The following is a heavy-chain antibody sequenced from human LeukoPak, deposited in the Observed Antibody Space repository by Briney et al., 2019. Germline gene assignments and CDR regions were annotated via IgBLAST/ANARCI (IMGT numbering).Heavy chain of an antibody. CDR1: GFSFSNAW. J-gene: IGHJ5*02. V-gene: IGHV3-15*01. D-gene: IGHD3-10*01. CDR2: IKSKTDDGKT. Sequence: GGSLRLSCAASGFSFSNAWMSWVRQAPGKGLEWVGRIKSKTDDGKTDYAASGKGRIIIAKDDSTHKLYLQMRSLKTADTAVYYCAWIRSGNSYYCFDAWGQGTPVTVSS. CDR3: AWIRSGNSYYCFDA.